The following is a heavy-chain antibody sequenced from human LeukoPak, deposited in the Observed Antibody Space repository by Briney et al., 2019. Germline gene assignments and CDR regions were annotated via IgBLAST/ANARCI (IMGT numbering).Heavy chain of an antibody. J-gene: IGHJ5*02. CDR1: SYTFTSYG. CDR2: ISAYNGNT. CDR3: ARGGDFWSGDDGVGFDP. Sequence: ASVTVSCTASSYTFTSYGISWVRQAPGQGLEWMGWISAYNGNTNYAQKLQGRVTMTSDTSTSTAYMELRSLRSDDTAVYYCARGGDFWSGDDGVGFDPWGQGTLVTVSS. D-gene: IGHD3-3*01. V-gene: IGHV1-18*01.